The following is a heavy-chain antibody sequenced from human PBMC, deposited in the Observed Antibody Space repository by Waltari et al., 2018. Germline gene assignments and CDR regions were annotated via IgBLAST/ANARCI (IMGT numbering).Heavy chain of an antibody. CDR2: IIPMFGAS. D-gene: IGHD5-18*01. CDR1: GGTLNNYA. V-gene: IGHV1-69*12. CDR3: ASGGQRDRYGPNYYFDF. J-gene: IGHJ4*01. Sequence: QVRLVQSGAEVKKPGASVRVSCKASGGTLNNYAFSWVRQAPGQGLEWMGGIIPMFGASNYAQKFQDRVAITADESSNTVFMDLTSLTSDDTAVYFCASGGQRDRYGPNYYFDFWGHGTLVSVSS.